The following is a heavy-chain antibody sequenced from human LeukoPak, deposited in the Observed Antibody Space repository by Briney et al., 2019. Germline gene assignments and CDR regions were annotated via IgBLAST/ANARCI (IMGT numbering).Heavy chain of an antibody. Sequence: GGSLRLSCAASGFTFSSYSMNWVRRAPGKGLEWVSYISSSSSAIYYADSVKGRFTISRDNAKNSLYLQMNSLRPADTAVYYCEMDRVWGQGSTVTVSS. D-gene: IGHD2-8*01. V-gene: IGHV3-48*04. CDR3: EMDRV. J-gene: IGHJ6*02. CDR2: ISSSSSAI. CDR1: GFTFSSYS.